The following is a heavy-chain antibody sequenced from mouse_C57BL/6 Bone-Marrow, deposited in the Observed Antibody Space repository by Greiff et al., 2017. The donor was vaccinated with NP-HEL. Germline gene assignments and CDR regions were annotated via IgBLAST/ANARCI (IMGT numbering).Heavy chain of an antibody. V-gene: IGHV1-9*01. CDR2: ILPGRGST. J-gene: IGHJ3*01. Sequence: QVQLQQSGAELMKPGASVKLSCKATGYTFTGYWIEWVKLRPGHGLEWIGEILPGRGSTNYNEKFKGKATFTADTSSNTAYMQLSSLTTEDSAIYYCALRSTMVPWFAYWGQGTLVTVSA. D-gene: IGHD2-1*01. CDR1: GYTFTGYW. CDR3: ALRSTMVPWFAY.